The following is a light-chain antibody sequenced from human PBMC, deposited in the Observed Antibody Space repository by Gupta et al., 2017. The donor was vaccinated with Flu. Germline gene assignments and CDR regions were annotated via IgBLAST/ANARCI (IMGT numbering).Light chain of an antibody. Sequence: DRVAFTCRASQSIGSWLAWYQQKPGKAPKLLIYQASSLERGVPSRFSGSGSGTEFTLTISSLQPDDFATYYCQQYNSYLRGTFGQGTKLEIK. J-gene: IGKJ2*02. CDR2: QAS. V-gene: IGKV1-5*03. CDR1: QSIGSW. CDR3: QQYNSYLRGT.